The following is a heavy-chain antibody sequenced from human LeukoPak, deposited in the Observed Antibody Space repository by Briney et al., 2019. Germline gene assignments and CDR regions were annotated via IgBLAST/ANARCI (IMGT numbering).Heavy chain of an antibody. CDR3: ARGVLEAFDI. J-gene: IGHJ3*02. CDR2: ISSSGSTI. Sequence: GGSLRLSCAASGFTFSSYEMNWVRQAPGKGLEWVSYISSSGSTIYYADSVKGRFTISRGNAKNSLYLQMNSLRAEDTAVYYCARGVLEAFDIWGQGTMVTVSS. V-gene: IGHV3-48*03. CDR1: GFTFSSYE.